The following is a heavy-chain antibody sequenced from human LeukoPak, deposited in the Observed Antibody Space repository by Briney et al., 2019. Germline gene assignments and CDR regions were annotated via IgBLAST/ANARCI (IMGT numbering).Heavy chain of an antibody. Sequence: SETLSLTCTVSGGSISSYYWSWIRQPPGKGLEWIGYIYYSGSTNYNPSLKSRVTISVDTSKNQFSLKLSSVTAADTAVYYCARDKYYYDSSGLRNYYGMDVWGQGTTVTVSS. J-gene: IGHJ6*02. V-gene: IGHV4-59*01. CDR1: GGSISSYY. CDR3: ARDKYYYDSSGLRNYYGMDV. CDR2: IYYSGST. D-gene: IGHD3-22*01.